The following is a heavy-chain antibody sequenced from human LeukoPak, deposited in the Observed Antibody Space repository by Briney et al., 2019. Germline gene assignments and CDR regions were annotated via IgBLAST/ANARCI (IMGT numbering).Heavy chain of an antibody. CDR2: ISAYNGNT. V-gene: IGHV1-18*01. Sequence: ASVKASCKASGYTFTSYGISWVRQAPGQGLEWMGWISAYNGNTSYAQKLQGRVTMTTDTSTSTAYMELRSLRSDDTAVYYCARDLSRPGYCSGGSCYSSEYFQHWGQGTLVTVSS. D-gene: IGHD2-15*01. CDR1: GYTFTSYG. CDR3: ARDLSRPGYCSGGSCYSSEYFQH. J-gene: IGHJ1*01.